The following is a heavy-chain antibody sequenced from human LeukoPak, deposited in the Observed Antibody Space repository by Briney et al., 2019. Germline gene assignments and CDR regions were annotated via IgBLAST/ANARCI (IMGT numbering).Heavy chain of an antibody. CDR2: IYHSGST. CDR3: ASGYSSGNYYYGMDV. Sequence: PSETLSLTCTVSGGSISSSSYYWGWIRQPPGKGLEWIGSIYHSGSTNYNPSLKSRVTISVDKSKNQFSLKLSSVTAADTAVYYCASGYSSGNYYYGMDVWGQGTTVTVSS. D-gene: IGHD5-18*01. J-gene: IGHJ6*02. CDR1: GGSISSSSYY. V-gene: IGHV4-39*07.